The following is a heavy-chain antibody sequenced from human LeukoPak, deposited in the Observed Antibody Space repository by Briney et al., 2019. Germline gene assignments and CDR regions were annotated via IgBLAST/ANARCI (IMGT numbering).Heavy chain of an antibody. V-gene: IGHV1-2*02. Sequence: ASVKVSCKASGYTFTGYYMHWVRQAPGQGLEWMGWINPNSGGTNYAQKFQGRVTMTRDTSISTAYMELSRLRSDDTAVYYCARLYDYSNLPDYWGQGTLVTASS. D-gene: IGHD4-11*01. J-gene: IGHJ4*02. CDR2: INPNSGGT. CDR1: GYTFTGYY. CDR3: ARLYDYSNLPDY.